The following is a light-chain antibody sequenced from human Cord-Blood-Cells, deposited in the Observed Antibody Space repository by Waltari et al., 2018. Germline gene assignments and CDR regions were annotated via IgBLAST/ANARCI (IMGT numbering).Light chain of an antibody. CDR2: KDS. V-gene: IGLV3-25*03. CDR1: ALPKQY. Sequence: SYELTQPPSVSVSPGQTARITCSGDALPKQYAYWYQQKPGQAPVLVIYKDSERPSGIPERFSGYSSGTTVTLTISGVQAEDEADYCCQSADSSGTWVFGGGTKLTVL. CDR3: QSADSSGTWV. J-gene: IGLJ3*02.